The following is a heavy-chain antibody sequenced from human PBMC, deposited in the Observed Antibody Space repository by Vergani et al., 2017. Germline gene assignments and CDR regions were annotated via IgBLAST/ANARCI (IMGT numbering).Heavy chain of an antibody. J-gene: IGHJ3*02. D-gene: IGHD3-10*01. Sequence: QVQLVQSGAEVKKPGASVKVSCKASGYTFTGYYMHWVRQAPGQGLEWMGWINPNSGGTNYAQKFQGRVTMTRDTSISTAYMELSRLRSDDTAVYYCAAVDGEGDYDDAFDIWGQGTMVTVSS. CDR3: AAVDGEGDYDDAFDI. V-gene: IGHV1-2*02. CDR1: GYTFTGYY. CDR2: INPNSGGT.